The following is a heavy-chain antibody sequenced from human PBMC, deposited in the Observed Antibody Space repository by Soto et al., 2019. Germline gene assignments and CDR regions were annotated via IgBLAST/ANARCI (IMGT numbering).Heavy chain of an antibody. Sequence: QVQLVQSGAEVKKPGGSVKVSCKASGYTFTSYDINWVRQATGQGLEGMGWMNPNSGNTGYAQKFRGRGTMTRNTSMSIAYMELSRVRSEDRSVYYCARARARGWIQLCKVGYYFDYWGQGTLVTVSS. V-gene: IGHV1-8*01. J-gene: IGHJ4*02. CDR3: ARARARGWIQLCKVGYYFDY. CDR1: GYTFTSYD. D-gene: IGHD5-18*01. CDR2: MNPNSGNT.